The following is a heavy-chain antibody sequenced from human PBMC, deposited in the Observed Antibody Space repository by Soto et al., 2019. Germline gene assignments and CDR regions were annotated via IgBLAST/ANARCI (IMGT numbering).Heavy chain of an antibody. CDR3: VRDYVMDV. Sequence: GGSLRLSCAACGFTFSGDSMNWVRQTPGKGLEWVASISTTSTYIYYADSVKGRFTISRDNAKNSLHLQMNSLRAEDTAVYYCVRDYVMDVWGQGTTVTVSS. J-gene: IGHJ6*02. V-gene: IGHV3-21*01. D-gene: IGHD3-10*02. CDR1: GFTFSGDS. CDR2: ISTTSTYI.